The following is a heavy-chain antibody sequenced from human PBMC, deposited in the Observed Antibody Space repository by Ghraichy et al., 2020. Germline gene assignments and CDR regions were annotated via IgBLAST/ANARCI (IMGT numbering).Heavy chain of an antibody. V-gene: IGHV3-11*01. Sequence: GGSLRLSCAASGFTFSDYYMSWIRQAPGKGLEWVSYISSSSSGSRIYYSDSVKGRFTISRDNAKNSLYLQMNSLRAEDTAAYYCASGSSSGYFGFSHWDQGTLVTVS. CDR1: GFTFSDYY. CDR2: ISSSSSGSRI. J-gene: IGHJ4*01. D-gene: IGHD3-22*01. CDR3: ASGSSSGYFGFSH.